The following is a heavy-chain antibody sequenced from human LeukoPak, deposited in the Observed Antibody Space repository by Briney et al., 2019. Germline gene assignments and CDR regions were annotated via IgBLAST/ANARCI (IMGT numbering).Heavy chain of an antibody. CDR2: IYYSGST. CDR1: GGSISSGDYY. CDR3: ARAGDTAMVDY. Sequence: SETLSLTCTVSGGSISSGDYYWSWIRQPPGKGLELIGYIYYSGSTYYNPSLKSRVTISVDTSKNQFSLKLSSVTAADTAVYYCARAGDTAMVDYWGQGTLVTVSS. V-gene: IGHV4-30-4*08. J-gene: IGHJ4*02. D-gene: IGHD5-18*01.